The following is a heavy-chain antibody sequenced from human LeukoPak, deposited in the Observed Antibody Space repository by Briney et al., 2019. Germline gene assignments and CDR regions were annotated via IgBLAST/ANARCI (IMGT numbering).Heavy chain of an antibody. Sequence: GGSLRLSCAASGFTFSSYWMHWVRQAPGKGLVWVSRINSDGSSTSYADSVKGRFTISRDNAKNTLYLQMNSLRAEDTAVYYCAIIEMATTDFDYWGQGTLVTVSS. D-gene: IGHD5-24*01. J-gene: IGHJ4*02. V-gene: IGHV3-74*01. CDR1: GFTFSSYW. CDR3: AIIEMATTDFDY. CDR2: INSDGSST.